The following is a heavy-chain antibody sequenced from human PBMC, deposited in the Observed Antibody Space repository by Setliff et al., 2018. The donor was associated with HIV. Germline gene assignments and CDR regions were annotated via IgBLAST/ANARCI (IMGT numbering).Heavy chain of an antibody. CDR3: AREPDY. V-gene: IGHV4-38-2*02. CDR2: MYDGGTP. Sequence: SETLSLTCAVSGYSITSGYYWGWIRQPPGKGLEWIGNMYDGGTPHYNPSLKSRVTVSLDTSRNQFSLRLTSVTAADTAVYFCAREPDYWSQGTLVTAPQ. J-gene: IGHJ4*02. CDR1: GYSITSGYY.